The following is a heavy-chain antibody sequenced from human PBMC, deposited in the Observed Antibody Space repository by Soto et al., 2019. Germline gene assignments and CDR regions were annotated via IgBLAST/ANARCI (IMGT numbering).Heavy chain of an antibody. Sequence: SETLSLTCTVSCDSISGYYWSWIRQPPGKGLQWIGYIYYTGNTNYNPSLKGRVTMSVDTSNNQFSLQVSSVTAADTAVYFCAKYRRTDAEGYTFDYWGQGALVNVSS. D-gene: IGHD2-15*01. J-gene: IGHJ4*02. CDR3: AKYRRTDAEGYTFDY. V-gene: IGHV4-59*01. CDR1: CDSISGYY. CDR2: IYYTGNT.